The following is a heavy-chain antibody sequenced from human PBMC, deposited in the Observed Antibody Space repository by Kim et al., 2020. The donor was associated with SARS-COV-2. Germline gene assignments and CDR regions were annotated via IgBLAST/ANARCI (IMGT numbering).Heavy chain of an antibody. CDR1: GFTFSSYD. Sequence: GGSLRLSCAASGFTFSSYDMHWVRQATGKGLEWVSAIGTAGDTYYPGSVKGRFTISRENAKNSLYLQMNSLRAGDTAVYYCARSDTVVTPNGMDVWGQGTTVTVSS. V-gene: IGHV3-13*01. D-gene: IGHD2-21*02. CDR2: IGTAGDT. CDR3: ARSDTVVTPNGMDV. J-gene: IGHJ6*02.